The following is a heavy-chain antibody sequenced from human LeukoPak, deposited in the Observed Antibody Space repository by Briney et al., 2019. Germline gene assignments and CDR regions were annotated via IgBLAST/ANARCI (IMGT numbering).Heavy chain of an antibody. Sequence: KPSETLSLTCAVYGGSFSGYYWSWIRQPPGKGLEWIGEINHSGSTNYNPSLKSRVTISVDTSKNQFSLKLCSVTAADTAVYYCARVGSGVNGPVDYWGQGTLVTVSS. V-gene: IGHV4-34*01. J-gene: IGHJ4*02. D-gene: IGHD3-10*01. CDR2: INHSGST. CDR1: GGSFSGYY. CDR3: ARVGSGVNGPVDY.